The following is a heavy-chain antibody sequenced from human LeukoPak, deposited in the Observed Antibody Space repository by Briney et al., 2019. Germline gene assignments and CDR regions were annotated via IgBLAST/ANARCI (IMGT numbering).Heavy chain of an antibody. V-gene: IGHV1-18*01. D-gene: IGHD5-18*01. J-gene: IGHJ4*02. CDR3: ARALVGDSYGPFDY. Sequence: ASVTVSCKASGYTFTSYGISWVRQAPGQGLEWMGWISAYNGNTNYAQKLQGRVTMTTDTSTSTAYMELRSLRSDDTAVYCCARALVGDSYGPFDYWGQGTLVTVSS. CDR1: GYTFTSYG. CDR2: ISAYNGNT.